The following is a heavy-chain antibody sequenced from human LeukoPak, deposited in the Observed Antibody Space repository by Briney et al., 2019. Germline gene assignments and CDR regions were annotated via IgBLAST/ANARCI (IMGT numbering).Heavy chain of an antibody. CDR1: GGSFSVYY. CDR3: ARVRYSNYYYGMDV. CDR2: INHSGST. Sequence: SETLSLTCAVYGGSFSVYYWSWIRQPPGKGLEWIGEINHSGSTNYNPSLKSRVTISVDTSKNQFSLKLSSVTAADTAVYYCARVRYSNYYYGMDVWGQGTTVTVSS. D-gene: IGHD4-4*01. J-gene: IGHJ6*02. V-gene: IGHV4-34*01.